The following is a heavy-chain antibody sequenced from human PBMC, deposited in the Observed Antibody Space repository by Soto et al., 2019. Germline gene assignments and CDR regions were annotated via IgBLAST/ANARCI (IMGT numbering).Heavy chain of an antibody. D-gene: IGHD1-26*01. CDR3: AYQVWALDI. Sequence: PGGSLRLSCTASGFTFSGLYMNWIRQAPGKGLEWVSIISNGGETIYYADSVKGRFTISRDNAKNSVYLQMNSVIAEDTAVYYCAYQVWALDIWGQGTMVTVSS. CDR2: ISNGGETI. V-gene: IGHV3-11*01. CDR1: GFTFSGLY. J-gene: IGHJ3*02.